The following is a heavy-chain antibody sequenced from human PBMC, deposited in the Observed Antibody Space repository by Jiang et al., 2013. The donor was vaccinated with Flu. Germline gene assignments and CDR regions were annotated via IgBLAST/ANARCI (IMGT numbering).Heavy chain of an antibody. J-gene: IGHJ3*02. Sequence: GAEVKKPGASVKVSCKASGYIFSNFGMSWVRQAPGQGLEWMGWISPYNNSPKYAQKFQGRVTLTTDTSTSTASMELRGLTSDDTAIYYCAKNFGGVAVASGAFEMWGQGTMVTV. D-gene: IGHD3-16*01. CDR2: ISPYNNSP. CDR1: GYIFSNFG. V-gene: IGHV1-18*01. CDR3: AKNFGGVAVASGAFEM.